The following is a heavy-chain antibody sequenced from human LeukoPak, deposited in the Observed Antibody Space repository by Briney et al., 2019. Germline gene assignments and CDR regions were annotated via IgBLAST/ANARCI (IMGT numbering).Heavy chain of an antibody. CDR1: GYSISRGYY. D-gene: IGHD1-14*01. CDR2: IDHSGST. Sequence: SETLSLTCAVFGYSISRGYYWGWIRQPPGTGLEWVGSIDHSGSTYYNPSLKSRVTILVDTSKNQFSLKLNSVTAADTAVYYCAREVFRASPFDYWGQGTLVTVSS. CDR3: AREVFRASPFDY. V-gene: IGHV4-38-2*02. J-gene: IGHJ4*02.